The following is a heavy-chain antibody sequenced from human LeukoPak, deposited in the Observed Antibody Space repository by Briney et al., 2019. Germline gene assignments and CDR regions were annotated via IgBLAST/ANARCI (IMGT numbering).Heavy chain of an antibody. CDR2: THYTGET. CDR3: GRNLGSGSDH. V-gene: IGHV4-59*11. CDR1: GDSISGPY. J-gene: IGHJ4*02. D-gene: IGHD3-10*01. Sequence: PSETLSLTCNVSGDSISGPYWNWIRQSPGRGLEWIGYTHYTGETNYNPSLKSRLTMSEDTSNNQVYLRLSSVTAADTAVYYCGRNLGSGSDHWGQGTLVTVSS.